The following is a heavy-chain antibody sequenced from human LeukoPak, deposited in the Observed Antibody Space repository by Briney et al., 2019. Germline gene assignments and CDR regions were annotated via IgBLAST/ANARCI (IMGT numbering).Heavy chain of an antibody. J-gene: IGHJ4*02. V-gene: IGHV3-66*01. D-gene: IGHD5-12*01. CDR1: GFTVSSNY. CDR3: ARNRPQTSGYDFYYFDY. Sequence: GGSLRLSCAASGFTVSSNYMSWVRQAPGKGLEWVSVIYSGGSTYYADSVKGRFTISRDNSKNTLYLQMNNLRAEDTAVYYCARNRPQTSGYDFYYFDYWGQGTLVTVSS. CDR2: IYSGGST.